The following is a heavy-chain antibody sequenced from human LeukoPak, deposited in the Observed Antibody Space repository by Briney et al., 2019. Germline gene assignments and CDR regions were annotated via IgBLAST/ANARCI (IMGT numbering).Heavy chain of an antibody. CDR3: VRPKHSSTSWLHYGMDV. CDR2: ISSNGGST. Sequence: PGGSLRLSCSASGFTFSSYAMHWVRQAPGKGLESVSGISSNGGSTYYADSVKGRFTISRDNSKNTLYLQMNSLRVEDTAVFYCVRPKHSSTSWLHYGMDVWGQGTTVIVSS. J-gene: IGHJ6*02. V-gene: IGHV3-64*04. CDR1: GFTFSSYA. D-gene: IGHD2-2*01.